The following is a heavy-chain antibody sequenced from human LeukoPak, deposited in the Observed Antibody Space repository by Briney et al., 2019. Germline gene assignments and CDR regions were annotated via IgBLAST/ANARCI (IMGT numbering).Heavy chain of an antibody. Sequence: GGSLRLSCAASGFTFDDYGMSWVRQAPGKGLEWVSGINWNGGSTGYADSVKGRFTISRDNAKNSLYLQMNSLRAEDTALYYCARGPSYYYDSSGYYKEFDYWGQGTLVTVSS. D-gene: IGHD3-22*01. V-gene: IGHV3-20*04. CDR2: INWNGGST. CDR3: ARGPSYYYDSSGYYKEFDY. CDR1: GFTFDDYG. J-gene: IGHJ4*02.